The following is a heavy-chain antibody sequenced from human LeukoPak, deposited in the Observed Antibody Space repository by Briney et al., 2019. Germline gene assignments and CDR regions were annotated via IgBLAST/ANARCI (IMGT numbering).Heavy chain of an antibody. Sequence: KPSETLSLTCVVSGDSISYYYWSWVRQPPGKGLEWIGFFSYGGSTNYNPSLKSRVTISVDTSKNQFSLMLSSLTAADTAVYYCARYHQGFDDYWGLGTLVTVSS. J-gene: IGHJ4*02. D-gene: IGHD3-9*01. CDR1: GDSISYYY. CDR3: ARYHQGFDDY. V-gene: IGHV4-59*01. CDR2: FSYGGST.